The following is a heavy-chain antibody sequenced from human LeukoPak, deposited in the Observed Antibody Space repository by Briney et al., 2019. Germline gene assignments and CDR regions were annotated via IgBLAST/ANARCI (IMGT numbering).Heavy chain of an antibody. CDR3: AKGTYDALDY. J-gene: IGHJ4*02. CDR1: GFTFIGYA. CDR2: ISNDGSTK. Sequence: GGSLRLSCAASGFTFIGYAMHWVRQALDNGLEWVAVISNDGSTKYYADSVKGRFTISRDNSENTLFLLGSSLRAEDTAVYYCAKGTYDALDYWGQGTLVTVSS. V-gene: IGHV3-30*18. D-gene: IGHD1-1*01.